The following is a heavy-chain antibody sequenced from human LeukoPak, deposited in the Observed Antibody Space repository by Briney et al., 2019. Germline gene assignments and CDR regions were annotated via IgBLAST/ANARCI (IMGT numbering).Heavy chain of an antibody. CDR3: AKEGWNDRAY. V-gene: IGHV3-30*02. Sequence: GRSLRLSCAASGFTFSSYGMHWVRQAPGKGLEWVAFIRFDGSNKYYADSVKGRFTISRDNSKNTLYLQMNSLRAEDTAVYYCAKEGWNDRAYWGQGTLVTVSS. CDR2: IRFDGSNK. J-gene: IGHJ4*02. D-gene: IGHD1-1*01. CDR1: GFTFSSYG.